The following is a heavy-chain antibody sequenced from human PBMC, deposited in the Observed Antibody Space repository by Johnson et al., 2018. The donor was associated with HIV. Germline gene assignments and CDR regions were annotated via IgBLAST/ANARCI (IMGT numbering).Heavy chain of an antibody. CDR3: ARGLQDSSGWSNAFDI. J-gene: IGHJ3*02. Sequence: VQLVESGGGLIQPGGSLRLSCAASGFTVSSNYMSWVRQAPGKGLEWVSVIYSGGSTYYADSVKGRFTISRDNSKNTLYLRMNSLRAEDTAVYYCARGLQDSSGWSNAFDIWGQGTMVTVSS. D-gene: IGHD6-19*01. V-gene: IGHV3-53*01. CDR1: GFTVSSNY. CDR2: IYSGGST.